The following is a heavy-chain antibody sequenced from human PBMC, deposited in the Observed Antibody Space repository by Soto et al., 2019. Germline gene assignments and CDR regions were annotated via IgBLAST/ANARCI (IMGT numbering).Heavy chain of an antibody. Sequence: QVQLVESGGGVVQPGRSLRLSCAASGFTFSSYGMHWARQAPGKGLEWAAIIWFDGSNKYYADSVKGRFTISRDNSKSTLFLQMNSLTAEDTAVYYCARALGYCSGGSCYTYPYWGQGALVTVSS. D-gene: IGHD2-15*01. CDR1: GFTFSSYG. CDR3: ARALGYCSGGSCYTYPY. J-gene: IGHJ4*02. CDR2: IWFDGSNK. V-gene: IGHV3-33*01.